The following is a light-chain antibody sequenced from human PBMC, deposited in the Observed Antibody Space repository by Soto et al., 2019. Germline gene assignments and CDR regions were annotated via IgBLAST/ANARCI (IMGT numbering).Light chain of an antibody. Sequence: QSVLTQPPSASGTPGQRVTISCSGSSSNIGSNTVNWYQQLPGTAPKLLIYSNNQRPSGVPDRFSGSKSGTSAFLAISGLQSEDEADYYCAAWDDSLSGLVFGGGTKLTVL. CDR1: SSNIGSNT. V-gene: IGLV1-44*01. CDR2: SNN. CDR3: AAWDDSLSGLV. J-gene: IGLJ2*01.